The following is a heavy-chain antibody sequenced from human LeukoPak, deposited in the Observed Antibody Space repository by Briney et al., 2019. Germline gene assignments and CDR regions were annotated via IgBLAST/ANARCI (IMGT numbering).Heavy chain of an antibody. Sequence: SQTLSLTCSVSGGSIGSGNYYWDWIRQPAGKGLEWLGRIYTSGSTNYNPSLKSRVTISVDTSKNQFSLKLSSVTAADTAVYYCARRAGDLLFDYWGQGTLVTVSS. CDR1: GGSIGSGNYY. CDR2: IYTSGST. V-gene: IGHV4-61*02. J-gene: IGHJ4*02. CDR3: ARRAGDLLFDY. D-gene: IGHD6-19*01.